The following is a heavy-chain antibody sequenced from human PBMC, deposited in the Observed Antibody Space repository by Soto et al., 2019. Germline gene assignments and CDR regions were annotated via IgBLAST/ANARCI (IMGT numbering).Heavy chain of an antibody. Sequence: QVQLVQSGAEVKKPRASVKVSCKASGYTFTSYDINWVRQATGQGLEWMGWMNPNNGNTGYAQKYQGRVTTTRNTSIGTAYKELSRLSSEDPAVYYCARDIQWRYSRSGFDPWGQGTLVTVSS. J-gene: IGHJ5*02. V-gene: IGHV1-8*01. CDR2: MNPNNGNT. CDR1: GYTFTSYD. CDR3: ARDIQWRYSRSGFDP. D-gene: IGHD6-13*01.